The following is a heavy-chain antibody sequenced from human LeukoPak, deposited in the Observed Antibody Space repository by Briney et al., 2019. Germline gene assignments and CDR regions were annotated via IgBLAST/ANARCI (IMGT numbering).Heavy chain of an antibody. CDR1: GYTFTSYY. V-gene: IGHV1-46*01. J-gene: IGHJ5*02. Sequence: GASVKVSCKASGYTFTSYYMHWVRQAPGQGLEWMGIINPSGGSTSYAQKFQGRVTMTRDTSTSTVYMEPSSLRSEDTAVYYCARGLLGDYGDYVPFFDPWGQGTLVTVSS. CDR2: INPSGGST. CDR3: ARGLLGDYGDYVPFFDP. D-gene: IGHD4-17*01.